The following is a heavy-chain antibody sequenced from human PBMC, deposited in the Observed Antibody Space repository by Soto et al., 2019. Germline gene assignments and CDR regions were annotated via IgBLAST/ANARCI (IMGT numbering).Heavy chain of an antibody. CDR2: IYFRGNT. V-gene: IGHV4-31*03. J-gene: IGHJ3*02. CDR1: GDFISRIDYY. D-gene: IGHD3-22*01. CDR3: AREGGSYDSGGYLIRGAFDI. Sequence: QVQLQESGPGLVKPSQTLSLTCSVSGDFISRIDYYWTWIRQHPGKGLEWIGNIYFRGNTYYSPSLESRLTISVDTSKNQFSLKLTSVTAADTAVYYCAREGGSYDSGGYLIRGAFDIWGQGTMVTVSS.